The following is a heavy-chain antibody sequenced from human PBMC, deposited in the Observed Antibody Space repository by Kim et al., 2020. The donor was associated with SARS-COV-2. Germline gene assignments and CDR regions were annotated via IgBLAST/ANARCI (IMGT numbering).Heavy chain of an antibody. CDR3: ARDFAIAVAMVDYFDY. Sequence: GGSLRLSCAASGFTFSSYGMHWVRQAPGKGLEWVAVIWYDGSNKYYADSVKGRFTISRDNSKNTLYLQMNSLRAEDTAVYYCARDFAIAVAMVDYFDYWGQGTLVTVSS. J-gene: IGHJ4*02. CDR2: IWYDGSNK. CDR1: GFTFSSYG. D-gene: IGHD6-19*01. V-gene: IGHV3-33*01.